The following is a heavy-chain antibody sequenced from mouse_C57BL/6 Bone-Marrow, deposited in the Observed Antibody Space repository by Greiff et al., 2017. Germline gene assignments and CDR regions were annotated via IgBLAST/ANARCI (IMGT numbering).Heavy chain of an antibody. J-gene: IGHJ4*01. CDR2: IDPSDSET. V-gene: IGHV1-52*01. CDR1: GYTFTSYW. D-gene: IGHD2-4*01. Sequence: QVQLQQPGAELVRPGSSVKLSCKASGYTFTSYWMHWVKQRPIPGLEWIGNIDPSDSETHYNQKFKDKATLTVDKSSSTAYMQLSSLTSEDSAVYYCARNYYDYGEDYAMDYWGQGTSVTVSS. CDR3: ARNYYDYGEDYAMDY.